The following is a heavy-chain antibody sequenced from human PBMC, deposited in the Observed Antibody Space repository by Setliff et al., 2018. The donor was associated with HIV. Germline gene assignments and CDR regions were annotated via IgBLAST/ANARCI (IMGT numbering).Heavy chain of an antibody. CDR2: ISAYNGNT. CDR3: ARFEGRDKRGYSYGAYYYYIDV. D-gene: IGHD5-18*01. J-gene: IGHJ6*03. Sequence: ASVKVSCKASGCTFTSYGISWVRQAPGQGLEWMGWISAYNGNTNYAQKFQGRVTLTTDTSTSTAYMEVKSLRSDDTAVYYCARFEGRDKRGYSYGAYYYYIDVWGKGTTVTVSS. CDR1: GCTFTSYG. V-gene: IGHV1-18*01.